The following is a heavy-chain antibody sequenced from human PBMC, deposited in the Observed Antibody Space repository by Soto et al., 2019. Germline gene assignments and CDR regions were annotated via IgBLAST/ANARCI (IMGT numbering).Heavy chain of an antibody. CDR3: ARDFREEWFGESTSRDYGMDV. CDR2: IWYDGSNK. J-gene: IGHJ6*02. Sequence: GGSLRLSCAASGFTFSSYGMHWVRQAPGKGLEWVAVIWYDGSNKYYADSVKGRFTISRDNSKNTLYLQMNSLRAEDTAVYYCARDFREEWFGESTSRDYGMDVWGQGTTVTVSS. V-gene: IGHV3-33*01. D-gene: IGHD3-10*01. CDR1: GFTFSSYG.